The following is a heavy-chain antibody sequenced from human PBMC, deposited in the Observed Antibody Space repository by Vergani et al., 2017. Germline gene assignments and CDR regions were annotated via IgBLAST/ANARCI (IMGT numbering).Heavy chain of an antibody. CDR2: ISSDGGST. Sequence: VQLVESGGGLVKPGGSLRLSCAASGFTFSDYYMSWIRQAPGKGLEWVSTISSDGGSTYYADSVKGRFTISRDNSKNTLYLQMNSLRAEDTAVYYCAKDAKDCSSTSCYPYYYYYYMDVWGKGTTVTVSS. V-gene: IGHV3-23*04. CDR3: AKDAKDCSSTSCYPYYYYYYMDV. D-gene: IGHD2-2*01. J-gene: IGHJ6*03. CDR1: GFTFSDYY.